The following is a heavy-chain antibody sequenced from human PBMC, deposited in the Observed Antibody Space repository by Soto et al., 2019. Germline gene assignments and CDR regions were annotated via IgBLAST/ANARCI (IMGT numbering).Heavy chain of an antibody. J-gene: IGHJ3*02. V-gene: IGHV3-30*18. Sequence: QVQLVESGGGVVQPGRSLRLSCAASGFTFSSYGMHWVRQAPGKGLEWVALISYDGSNKYYADSVKGRFTISRDNSKNTLYLQMNSLRTDDTAVYYCAKDLGHGGRGAFDIGGQGTIVTVSS. D-gene: IGHD7-27*01. CDR2: ISYDGSNK. CDR3: AKDLGHGGRGAFDI. CDR1: GFTFSSYG.